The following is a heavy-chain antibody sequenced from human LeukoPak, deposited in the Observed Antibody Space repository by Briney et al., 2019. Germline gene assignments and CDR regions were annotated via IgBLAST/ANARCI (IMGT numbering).Heavy chain of an antibody. V-gene: IGHV1-69*06. CDR1: GGTFSSYA. CDR2: IIPIFGTA. CDR3: ARDLVHHRLLATVYNWFDP. D-gene: IGHD3-3*02. Sequence: SVKVSCKASGGTFSSYAISWVRQAPGQGLEWMGGIIPIFGTANYAQKFQGRVTITADKSTSTAYMELSSLRSDDTAVYYCARDLVHHRLLATVYNWFDPWGQGTLVTVSS. J-gene: IGHJ5*02.